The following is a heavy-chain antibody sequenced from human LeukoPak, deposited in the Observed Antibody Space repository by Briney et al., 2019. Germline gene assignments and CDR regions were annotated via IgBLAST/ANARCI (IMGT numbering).Heavy chain of an antibody. V-gene: IGHV3-21*01. CDR3: ARAASSGYYGGAFDI. Sequence: GGSLRLSCAASRFTFSIYSMHWVRQAPGKGLEWVSSISSSNVYIYHADSLQGRFTVSRDNAESSLYLQMNSLRADDTAVYYCARAASSGYYGGAFDIWGQGTMVTVSS. CDR2: ISSSNVYI. CDR1: RFTFSIYS. D-gene: IGHD3-22*01. J-gene: IGHJ3*02.